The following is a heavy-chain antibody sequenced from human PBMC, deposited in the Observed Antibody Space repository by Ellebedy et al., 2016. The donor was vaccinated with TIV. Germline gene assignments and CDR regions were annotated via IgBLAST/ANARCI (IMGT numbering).Heavy chain of an antibody. CDR2: INHSGST. D-gene: IGHD4-17*01. Sequence: SETLSLXXAVYGGSFSGYYWSWIRQPPGKGLEWIGEINHSGSTNYNPSLKSRVTISVDTSKNQFSLKLSSVTAADTAVYYCARDYEDGMDVWGQGTLVTVSS. J-gene: IGHJ6*02. V-gene: IGHV4-34*01. CDR3: ARDYEDGMDV. CDR1: GGSFSGYY.